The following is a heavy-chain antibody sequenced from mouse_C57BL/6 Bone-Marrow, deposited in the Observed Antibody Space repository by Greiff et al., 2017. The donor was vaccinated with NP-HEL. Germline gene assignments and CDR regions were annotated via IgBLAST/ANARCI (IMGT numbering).Heavy chain of an antibody. J-gene: IGHJ2*01. CDR3: ARSPYYGSSIDY. Sequence: VQLQQSGAELVKPGASVKLSCKASGYTFTSYWMHWVKQRPGQGLEWIGMIHPNSGSTNYNEKFKSKATLTVDKSSSTAYMQLSSLTSEDSAVYYCARSPYYGSSIDYWGQGTTLTVSS. D-gene: IGHD1-1*01. CDR1: GYTFTSYW. CDR2: IHPNSGST. V-gene: IGHV1-64*01.